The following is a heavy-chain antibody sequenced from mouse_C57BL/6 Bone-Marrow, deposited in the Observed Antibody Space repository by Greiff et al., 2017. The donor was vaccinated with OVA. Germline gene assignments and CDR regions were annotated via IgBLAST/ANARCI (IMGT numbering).Heavy chain of an antibody. D-gene: IGHD1-1*01. J-gene: IGHJ4*01. CDR3: AMPTVVPYYYAMDY. CDR1: GYAFSSSW. CDR2: IYPGDGDT. V-gene: IGHV1-82*01. Sequence: VQLQQSGPELVKPGASVKISCKASGYAFSSSWMNWVKQRPGKGLEWIGRIYPGDGDTNYNGKFKGKATLTADKSSSTAYMQLSSLTSEDSAVYFCAMPTVVPYYYAMDYWGQGTSVTVSS.